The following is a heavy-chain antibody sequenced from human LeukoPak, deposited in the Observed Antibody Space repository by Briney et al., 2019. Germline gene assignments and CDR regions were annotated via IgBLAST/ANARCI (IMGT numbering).Heavy chain of an antibody. CDR3: ARGRPSGQWLRLGTRFDY. CDR1: GGSISSYY. D-gene: IGHD5-12*01. V-gene: IGHV4-4*07. CDR2: IYTSGST. Sequence: SETLSLTCTVSGGSISSYYWSWIRQPAGKGLEWIGRIYTSGSTNYNPSLKSRVTISVDTSKNQFSLKLSSVTAADTAVYYCARGRPSGQWLRLGTRFDYWGQGTLVTVSS. J-gene: IGHJ4*02.